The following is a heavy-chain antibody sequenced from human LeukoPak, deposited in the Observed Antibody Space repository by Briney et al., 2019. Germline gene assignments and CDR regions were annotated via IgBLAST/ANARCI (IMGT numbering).Heavy chain of an antibody. V-gene: IGHV3-23*01. CDR2: ISGSGGST. CDR1: GFTFSSYA. J-gene: IGHJ4*02. D-gene: IGHD5-18*01. Sequence: GGSLRLSCAASGFTFSSYAMSWVRQAPGKGLDWVSAISGSGGSTHYADSVKGRFTISRDNSKNTLYLQMNSLRAEDTAVYYCAKDPVGYSYGRFDYWGQGTLVTVST. CDR3: AKDPVGYSYGRFDY.